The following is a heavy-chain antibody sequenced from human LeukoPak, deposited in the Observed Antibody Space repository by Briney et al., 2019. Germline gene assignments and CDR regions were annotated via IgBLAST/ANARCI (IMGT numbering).Heavy chain of an antibody. V-gene: IGHV3-73*01. CDR1: GFTFSGSA. CDR2: IRSKANSYAT. Sequence: GGSLKLSCAASGFTFSGSAMHWVRQASGKGLEWVGRIRSKANSYATAYAASVKGRFTISRDDSKNTAYLQMNSLKTEDTAVYYCTSGGYCSSTSCYGENWGQGTLVTVSS. D-gene: IGHD2-2*01. CDR3: TSGGYCSSTSCYGEN. J-gene: IGHJ4*02.